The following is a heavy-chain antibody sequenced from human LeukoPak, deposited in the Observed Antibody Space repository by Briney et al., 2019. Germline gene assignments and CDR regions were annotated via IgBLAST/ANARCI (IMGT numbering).Heavy chain of an antibody. CDR3: ARDSSQYSSGWSSAFDI. CDR2: ISAHSGNR. V-gene: IGHV1-18*01. Sequence: ASVKVSCKASGYTFTSYGISWVRQAPGQGLGWMGGISAHSGNRNYAQMLQGRVTMTTDPSTSTAYMELRSLRSDDTAVYYCARDSSQYSSGWSSAFDIWGQGTMVTVSS. D-gene: IGHD6-19*01. CDR1: GYTFTSYG. J-gene: IGHJ3*02.